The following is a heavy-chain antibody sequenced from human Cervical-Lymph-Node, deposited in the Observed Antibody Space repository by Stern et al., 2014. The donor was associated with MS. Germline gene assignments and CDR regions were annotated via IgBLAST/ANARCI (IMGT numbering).Heavy chain of an antibody. J-gene: IGHJ4*02. D-gene: IGHD1-26*01. CDR1: GASISSGTSY. Sequence: QLQLQESGPGLVKPSQTLSLTCTVSGASISSGTSYWSWIRQPAGGGLEWIGRLHASGATYYNPSLKRRLTISGDTSKNQFSLNLNSVTAADTAVYYCARGHWELLGNNYFDSWGQGTLVTVSS. CDR3: ARGHWELLGNNYFDS. CDR2: LHASGAT. V-gene: IGHV4-61*02.